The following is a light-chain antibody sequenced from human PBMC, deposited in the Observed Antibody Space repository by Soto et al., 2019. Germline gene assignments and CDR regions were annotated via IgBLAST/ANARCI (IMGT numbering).Light chain of an antibody. CDR3: QHYNSYSEA. CDR1: RSVSNY. V-gene: IGKV1-5*03. J-gene: IGKJ1*01. Sequence: DIQMTQSPSSLSASVGDRVTITCRASRSVSNYLSWYQQKPGKAPKLLIYKASTLKSRVPSRFSGSGSGTEFTLTISSLQPDDFATYYCQHYNSYSEAFGQGTKVDIK. CDR2: KAS.